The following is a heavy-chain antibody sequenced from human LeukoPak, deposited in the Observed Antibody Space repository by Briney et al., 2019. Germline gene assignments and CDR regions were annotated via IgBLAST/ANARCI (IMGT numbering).Heavy chain of an antibody. CDR3: VRYVVSGSGIYYFDY. Sequence: SETLSLTCTVSGGSISSSSHFWSWLRQPPGKGLEWIASINYSGSTYYNPSLKSRVTISVDTSKNQFSLQLSSVTAADTAVFYCVRYVVSGSGIYYFDYWGQGTLVTVSS. J-gene: IGHJ4*02. CDR2: INYSGST. CDR1: GGSISSSSHF. V-gene: IGHV4-39*01. D-gene: IGHD3-10*01.